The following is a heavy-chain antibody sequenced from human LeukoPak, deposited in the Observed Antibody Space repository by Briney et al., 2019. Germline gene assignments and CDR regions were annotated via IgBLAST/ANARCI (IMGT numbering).Heavy chain of an antibody. Sequence: GGSPRLSCAASGFTVSSNYMSWVRQAPGKGLEWVSVIYSGGSTYYADSVKGRFTISRDNSKNTLYLQMNSLRAEDTAVYYCARDPPYYYDSSGYRDYWGQGTLVTVSS. V-gene: IGHV3-53*01. CDR2: IYSGGST. J-gene: IGHJ4*02. CDR3: ARDPPYYYDSSGYRDY. CDR1: GFTVSSNY. D-gene: IGHD3-22*01.